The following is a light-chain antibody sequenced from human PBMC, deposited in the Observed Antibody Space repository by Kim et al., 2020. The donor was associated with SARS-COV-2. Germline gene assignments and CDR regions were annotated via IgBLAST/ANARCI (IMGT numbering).Light chain of an antibody. V-gene: IGLV1-47*01. CDR2: RNN. CDR3: AAWDDSLSGPL. CDR1: SANIGSNY. J-gene: IGLJ2*01. Sequence: GPRVTISCSGSSANIGSNYVSWYQQLPGAAPNLLIFRNNQRPSGVPDRFSSSKSGTSASLAISGLRSEDEADYYCAAWDDSLSGPLFGGGTQLTVL.